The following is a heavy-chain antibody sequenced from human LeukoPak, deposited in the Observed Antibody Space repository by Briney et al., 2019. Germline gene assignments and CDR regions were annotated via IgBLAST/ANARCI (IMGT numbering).Heavy chain of an antibody. CDR1: GFTFSDYY. CDR3: AIVRYSYGYECY. D-gene: IGHD5-18*01. J-gene: IGHJ4*02. CDR2: ISSSGSTI. Sequence: GGSLRLSCAASGFTFSDYYMSWIRQAPGKGLEWVSHISSSGSTIYYADSVKGRFTISRDNAKNSLYLQMNSLRAEDTAVYYCAIVRYSYGYECYWGQGTLVTVSS. V-gene: IGHV3-11*01.